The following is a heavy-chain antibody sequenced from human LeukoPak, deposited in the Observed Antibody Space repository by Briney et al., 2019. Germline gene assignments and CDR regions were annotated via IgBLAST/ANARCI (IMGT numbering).Heavy chain of an antibody. Sequence: GASVKVSCKASGYTFTSYYMHWVRQAPGQGLEWMGIINPSGGSTSYAQKFQGRVTMTRDTSTSTVYMELSSLRSEDTAVYYCATAYSSGWYALGTWGQGTLVTVSS. D-gene: IGHD6-19*01. V-gene: IGHV1-46*01. J-gene: IGHJ5*02. CDR1: GYTFTSYY. CDR2: INPSGGST. CDR3: ATAYSSGWYALGT.